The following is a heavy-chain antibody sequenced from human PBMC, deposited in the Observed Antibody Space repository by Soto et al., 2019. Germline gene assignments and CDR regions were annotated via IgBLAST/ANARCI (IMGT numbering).Heavy chain of an antibody. CDR3: ARMIVVVVAATYSWFDP. CDR1: GGSISSSNW. J-gene: IGHJ5*02. V-gene: IGHV4-4*02. CDR2: IYHSGST. D-gene: IGHD2-15*01. Sequence: QVQLQESGPGLVKPSGTLSLTCAVSGGSISSSNWWSWVRQPPGKGLEWIGEIYHSGSTNYNPSLKGRVTISVDKSTNQSSLKLSSVTAADTAVYYCARMIVVVVAATYSWFDPWGQGTLVTVSS.